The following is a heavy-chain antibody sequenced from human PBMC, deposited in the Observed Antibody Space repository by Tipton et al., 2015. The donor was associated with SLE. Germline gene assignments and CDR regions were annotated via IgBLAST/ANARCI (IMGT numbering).Heavy chain of an antibody. V-gene: IGHV4-61*02. J-gene: IGHJ4*02. CDR2: IYTSGST. D-gene: IGHD6-19*01. CDR1: GGSISSGSRY. CDR3: ARDPVAGRGIDY. Sequence: TLSLTCTVSGGSISSGSRYWSWIRQPAGKGLEWIGRIYTSGSTNYNPSLKSRVTISVDTSKNQFSLKLSSVTAADTAVYYCARDPVAGRGIDYWGQGTLVTVSS.